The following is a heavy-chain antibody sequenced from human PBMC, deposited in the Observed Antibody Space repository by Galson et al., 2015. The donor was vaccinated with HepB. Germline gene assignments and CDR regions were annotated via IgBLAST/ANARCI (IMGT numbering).Heavy chain of an antibody. J-gene: IGHJ6*02. CDR2: INAGNGNT. Sequence: SVKVSCKASGYTFTSYAMHWVRQAPGQRLEWMGWINAGNGNTKYSQKFQGRVTITRDTSASTAYMELSSLRSEDTAVYYCARDRGIAALYYGMDVWGQGTTVTVSS. CDR3: ARDRGIAALYYGMDV. V-gene: IGHV1-3*01. CDR1: GYTFTSYA. D-gene: IGHD6-13*01.